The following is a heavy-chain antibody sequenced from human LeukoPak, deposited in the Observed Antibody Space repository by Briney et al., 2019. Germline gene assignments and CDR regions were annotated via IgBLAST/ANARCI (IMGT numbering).Heavy chain of an antibody. D-gene: IGHD6-13*01. CDR2: IIPIFGTA. Sequence: SVKVSCKASGGTFISYAISWVRQAPGQGLEWMGRIIPIFGTANYAQKFQGRVTITTDESTSTAYMELSSLRSEDTAVYYCARERYSSSWTFDYWGQGTLVTVSS. CDR3: ARERYSSSWTFDY. J-gene: IGHJ4*02. CDR1: GGTFISYA. V-gene: IGHV1-69*05.